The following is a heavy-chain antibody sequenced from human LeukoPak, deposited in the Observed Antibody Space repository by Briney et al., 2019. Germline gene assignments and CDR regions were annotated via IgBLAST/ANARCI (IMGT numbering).Heavy chain of an antibody. CDR3: ARASEGCSSTSCYRFDY. V-gene: IGHV4-39*07. D-gene: IGHD2-2*01. Sequence: SETLSLTCTVSGVSISSGGYYWSWIRQPPGKGLEWIGEINHSGSTNYNPSLKSRVTISVDTSKNQFSLKLSSVTAADTAVYYCARASEGCSSTSCYRFDYWGQGTLVTVSS. CDR1: GVSISSGGYY. CDR2: INHSGST. J-gene: IGHJ4*02.